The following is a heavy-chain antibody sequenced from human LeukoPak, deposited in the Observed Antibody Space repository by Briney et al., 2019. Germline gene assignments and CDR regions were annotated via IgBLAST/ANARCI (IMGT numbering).Heavy chain of an antibody. J-gene: IGHJ5*02. D-gene: IGHD1-14*01. CDR2: IYSGGST. CDR1: GFTFSSYG. CDR3: ARDLGYKNAGANWFDP. Sequence: GGSLRLSCLVSGFTFSSYGMTWVRQAPGKGLEWVSVIYSGGSTYYADSVKGRFTISRDNSKNTLYLQMNSLRAEDTAVYYCARDLGYKNAGANWFDPWGQGTLVTVSS. V-gene: IGHV3-66*01.